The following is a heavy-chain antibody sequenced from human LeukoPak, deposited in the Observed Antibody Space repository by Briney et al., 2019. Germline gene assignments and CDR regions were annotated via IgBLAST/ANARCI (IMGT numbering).Heavy chain of an antibody. V-gene: IGHV4-4*07. D-gene: IGHD6-19*01. J-gene: IGHJ4*02. CDR2: IYTSGST. CDR1: GYSISSGYY. Sequence: SETLSLTCAVSGYSISSGYYWSWIRQPAGKGLEWIGRIYTSGSTNYNPSPKSRVIMSVDTSKNQFSLKVTSVTAADAAVYYCARAWQWLPLDSWGQGTLVTVSS. CDR3: ARAWQWLPLDS.